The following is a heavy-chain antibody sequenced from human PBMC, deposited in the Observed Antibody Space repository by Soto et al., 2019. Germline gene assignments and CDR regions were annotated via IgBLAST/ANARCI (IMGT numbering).Heavy chain of an antibody. V-gene: IGHV3-33*06. CDR1: GFTFSRYG. D-gene: IGHD6-13*01. Sequence: QVQLVESGGGVVQPGRSLRLSCAASGFTFSRYGMHWVRQAPGKGLEWVAVTWYDGSDKYYADSVKGRFTISRDNSKKTLDLQMSSLRAEDTAVYFCAKDLSSSFDAFDFWGQVTMVTVSS. CDR2: TWYDGSDK. J-gene: IGHJ3*01. CDR3: AKDLSSSFDAFDF.